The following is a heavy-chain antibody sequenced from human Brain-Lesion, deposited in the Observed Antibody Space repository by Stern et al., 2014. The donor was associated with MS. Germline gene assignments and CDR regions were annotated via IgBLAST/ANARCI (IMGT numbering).Heavy chain of an antibody. Sequence: EVQLVQSGAEVKKPGESLKISCKGSGYRFTSNWIGWGRQMPGKGLEWKGIIWPGDSDTRYSPSFQGQVTISADKSISTAYLQWSSLQASDTAMYYCARRGDSSSSGFDYWGQGTLVIVSS. CDR1: GYRFTSNW. CDR2: IWPGDSDT. V-gene: IGHV5-51*01. CDR3: ARRGDSSSSGFDY. D-gene: IGHD6-6*01. J-gene: IGHJ4*02.